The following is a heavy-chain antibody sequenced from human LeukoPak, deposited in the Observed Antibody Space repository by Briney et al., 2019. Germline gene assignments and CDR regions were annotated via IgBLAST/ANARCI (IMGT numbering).Heavy chain of an antibody. D-gene: IGHD6-6*01. CDR3: ARWVVAARLSLYYFDY. CDR1: GYSITSYW. J-gene: IGHJ4*02. V-gene: IGHV5-51*01. Sequence: GGALQISFKGAGYSITSYWIGRVRQKPGKGGEWMGIIYLCDSDTRYRPSFPAQVPISADKSISTAYLQWSSLKASDTAMYYCARWVVAARLSLYYFDYWGQGTLVTVSS. CDR2: IYLCDSDT.